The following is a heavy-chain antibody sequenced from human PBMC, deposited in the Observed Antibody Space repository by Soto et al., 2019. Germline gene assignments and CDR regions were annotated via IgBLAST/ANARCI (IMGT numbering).Heavy chain of an antibody. CDR1: GYTFTNYY. V-gene: IGHV1-46*01. CDR3: ARDLAAGDH. J-gene: IGHJ4*02. D-gene: IGHD6-13*01. CDR2: INPTSGST. Sequence: QVQPVQSGAEVKKPGASVKASCKASGYTFTNYYIHSVRQAPGQGLEWMGIINPTSGSTNYAQKFQGRVTLTYDTSTTTVYMELSGLRSEDTAVLYCARDLAAGDHCGQGTLVTVSS.